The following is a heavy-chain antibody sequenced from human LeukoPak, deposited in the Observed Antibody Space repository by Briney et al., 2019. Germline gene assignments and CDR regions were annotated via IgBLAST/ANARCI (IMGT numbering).Heavy chain of an antibody. V-gene: IGHV3-30*04. CDR2: ISYDGSNK. Sequence: GGSLRLSCAASGFTFSSYAMHWVRQAPGKGLEWVAVISYDGSNKYYADSVKGRFTISRDNSKNTLYLQMNSLRAEDTAVYYCARDGSRDGYNLWGQGTLVTVSS. CDR3: ARDGSRDGYNL. J-gene: IGHJ4*02. CDR1: GFTFSSYA. D-gene: IGHD5-24*01.